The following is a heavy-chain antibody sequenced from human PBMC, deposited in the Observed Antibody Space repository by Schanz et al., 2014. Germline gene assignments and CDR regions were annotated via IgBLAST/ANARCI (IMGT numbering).Heavy chain of an antibody. Sequence: QVQLLQSGSEVKKPGASVKVSCEISGYTVSALAMHWVRQAPGKGLEWLGGFDVEDGETIYAQKFQGRVTMTEDTSTETAYVELSRLTSEDTGVYYCATETSRTWFYNDVDVWGQGTTVTVSS. V-gene: IGHV1-24*01. D-gene: IGHD2-2*01. CDR3: ATETSRTWFYNDVDV. CDR2: FDVEDGET. CDR1: GYTVSALA. J-gene: IGHJ6*02.